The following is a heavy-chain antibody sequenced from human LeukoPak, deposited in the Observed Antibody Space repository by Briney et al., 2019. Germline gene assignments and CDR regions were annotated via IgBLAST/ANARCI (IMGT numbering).Heavy chain of an antibody. D-gene: IGHD4-17*01. CDR3: ARDYDYGDYPGY. V-gene: IGHV3-20*04. CDR1: GFTFSTYG. Sequence: GGSLRLSCAASGFTFSTYGMNWVRQAPGKGLEWVSGINWNGGRTGYADSVKGRFTVSRDNAKNSLYLQMNSLRAEDTALYYCARDYDYGDYPGYWGQGTLVTVSS. J-gene: IGHJ4*02. CDR2: INWNGGRT.